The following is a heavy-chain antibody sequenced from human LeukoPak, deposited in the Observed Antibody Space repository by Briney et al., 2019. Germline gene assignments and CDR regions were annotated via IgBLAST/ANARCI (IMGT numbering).Heavy chain of an antibody. CDR1: GFTFSSYW. J-gene: IGHJ3*02. V-gene: IGHV3-7*05. Sequence: GGSLRLSCAASGFTFSSYWMSWVRQAPGKGLEWVANIKQDGSEKYYVDSVKGRFTISRDNAKNSLYLQMNSLRAEDTAVYYCARDSGYSYGPGAFDIWGQGTMVTVSS. CDR2: IKQDGSEK. D-gene: IGHD5-18*01. CDR3: ARDSGYSYGPGAFDI.